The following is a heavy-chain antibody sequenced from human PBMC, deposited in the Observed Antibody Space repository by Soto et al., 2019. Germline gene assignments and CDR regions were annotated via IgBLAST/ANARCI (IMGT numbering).Heavy chain of an antibody. CDR1: GFSFSSYW. D-gene: IGHD5-12*01. J-gene: IGHJ6*02. CDR3: ARDPYNYCGYGYGMDV. V-gene: IGHV3-7*05. Sequence: EVQLVESGGGLVQPGGSVRLSCVVSGFSFSSYWMSWVRQAPGKGLEWVTNIKEDGSEKVYVDSVKGRFIISRDNADNSLYLQMHGLRAEDTAVYYCARDPYNYCGYGYGMDVGGQGSTVIVSS. CDR2: IKEDGSEK.